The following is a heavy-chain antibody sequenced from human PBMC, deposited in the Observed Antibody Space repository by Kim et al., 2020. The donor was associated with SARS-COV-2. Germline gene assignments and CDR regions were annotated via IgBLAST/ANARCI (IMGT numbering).Heavy chain of an antibody. CDR3: AKEGPDYYDSSGFDD. V-gene: IGHV3-30*02. D-gene: IGHD3-22*01. J-gene: IGHJ4*02. Sequence: SVEGRFTISRDNSKNTLYLQMNSLRAEDTAVYYWAKEGPDYYDSSGFDDWGQGTLVTVSS.